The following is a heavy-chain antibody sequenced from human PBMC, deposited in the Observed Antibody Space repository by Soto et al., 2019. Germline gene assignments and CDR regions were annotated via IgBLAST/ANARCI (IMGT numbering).Heavy chain of an antibody. J-gene: IGHJ5*02. CDR3: AGWLQLRPPAS. Sequence: QVQRVQSGAEVKKPGASVKVSCKASGYTFTNFGLSWVRQAPGQGLECMGWITLANGNANYAQKFQDRITLTTDTYTYTAYLELRSLISDDTAVYYCAGWLQLRPPASWSQGTLVT. D-gene: IGHD1-7*01. V-gene: IGHV1-18*01. CDR2: ITLANGNA. CDR1: GYTFTNFG.